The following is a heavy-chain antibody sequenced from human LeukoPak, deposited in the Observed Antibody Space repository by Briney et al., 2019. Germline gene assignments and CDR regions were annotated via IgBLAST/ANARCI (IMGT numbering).Heavy chain of an antibody. CDR3: ATDYYDSSGDYTVDY. J-gene: IGHJ4*02. CDR2: ISGSGDTT. Sequence: PGRSLRLSCAASGFTFRTYAMSWVRQAPGKGLEWVSVISGSGDTTHYAESVKGRFTISRDNSKNRLYLQMNSLRAEDTAVYYCATDYYDSSGDYTVDYWGQGTLVTVSS. V-gene: IGHV3-23*01. D-gene: IGHD3-22*01. CDR1: GFTFRTYA.